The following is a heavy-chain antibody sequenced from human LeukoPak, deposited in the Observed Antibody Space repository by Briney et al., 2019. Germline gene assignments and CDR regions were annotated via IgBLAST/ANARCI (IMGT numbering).Heavy chain of an antibody. J-gene: IGHJ4*02. V-gene: IGHV1-69*04. CDR2: IIPILCIA. D-gene: IGHD2-15*01. CDR1: GGTFSSYA. Sequence: GAPVKVSCKASGGTFSSYAISWVRQAPGQGLDWMGRIIPILCIANYAQKFQGRVTITADKSTSTAYMELSSLTSADTAVYYCARQYCSGGSCYDVWGQGTLVTVSS. CDR3: ARQYCSGGSCYDV.